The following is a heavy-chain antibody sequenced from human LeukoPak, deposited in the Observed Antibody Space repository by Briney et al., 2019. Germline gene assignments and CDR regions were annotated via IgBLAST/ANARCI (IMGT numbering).Heavy chain of an antibody. Sequence: SVKVSCKASGFTFSSSAVQWARQARGQRLEWIGCIVVGSGNTNYAQKFQERVTITRDMSTSTAYMELSSLRSEDTAVYYCAAPSLNDILTGPSGAFDIWGQGTMVTVSS. CDR1: GFTFSSSA. J-gene: IGHJ3*02. D-gene: IGHD3-9*01. CDR2: IVVGSGNT. CDR3: AAPSLNDILTGPSGAFDI. V-gene: IGHV1-58*01.